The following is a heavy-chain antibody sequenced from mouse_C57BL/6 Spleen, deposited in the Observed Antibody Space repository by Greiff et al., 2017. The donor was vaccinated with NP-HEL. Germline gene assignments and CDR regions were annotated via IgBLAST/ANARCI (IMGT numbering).Heavy chain of an antibody. CDR1: GFTFTDYY. CDR2: IRNKANGYTT. CDR3: ARYEIALYYYAMDY. J-gene: IGHJ4*01. V-gene: IGHV7-3*01. D-gene: IGHD6-1*01. Sequence: EVMLVESGGGLVQPGGSLSLSCAASGFTFTDYYMSWVRQPPGKALEWLGFIRNKANGYTTEYSASVKGLFTISSDNSQSILYLQMNALTAEDSATYYCARYEIALYYYAMDYWGQGTSVTVSS.